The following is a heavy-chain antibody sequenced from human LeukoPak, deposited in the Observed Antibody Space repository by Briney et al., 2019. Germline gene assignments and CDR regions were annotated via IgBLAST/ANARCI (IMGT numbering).Heavy chain of an antibody. CDR2: IRYDASNE. V-gene: IGHV3-30*02. CDR3: AKDIAAYLGVTPPGY. D-gene: IGHD3-10*01. Sequence: GGSLRLSCAASGLTFFNHGMHWARQAPGKGLEWVACIRYDASNEYYADSVKGRFTVSRENSKNTLYLQMNSLRPEDTAVYYCAKDIAAYLGVTPPGYWGQGTLVTVSS. J-gene: IGHJ4*02. CDR1: GLTFFNHG.